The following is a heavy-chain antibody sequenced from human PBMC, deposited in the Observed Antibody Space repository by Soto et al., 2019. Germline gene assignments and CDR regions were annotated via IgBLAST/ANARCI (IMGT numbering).Heavy chain of an antibody. Sequence: EVQLVESRGGLVQPGGSLRLSCADSGFILRNYWMSWVRQAPGMGLQWVASIKEDGSEKYYVDPVKGRFTISRENAKNSLYLQMNSLRAEDTAVYYCARYRSLDPWGQGILVTVSS. D-gene: IGHD3-16*02. J-gene: IGHJ5*02. V-gene: IGHV3-7*03. CDR3: ARYRSLDP. CDR2: IKEDGSEK. CDR1: GFILRNYW.